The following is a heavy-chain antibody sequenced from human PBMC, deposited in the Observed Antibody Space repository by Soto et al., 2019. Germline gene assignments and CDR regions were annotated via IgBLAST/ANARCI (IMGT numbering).Heavy chain of an antibody. CDR1: GYSISSGYY. CDR2: IYHSGST. V-gene: IGHV4-38-2*02. J-gene: IGHJ5*02. D-gene: IGHD3-10*01. CDR3: ARDSANYYGSGSYESWFDP. Sequence: XETLALTCAVSGYSISSGYYWGCIRQPPGKGLEWIGSIYHSGSTYYNPSLKSRVTISVDTSKNQFSLKLSSVTAADTAVYYCARDSANYYGSGSYESWFDPWGQGTLVTVSS.